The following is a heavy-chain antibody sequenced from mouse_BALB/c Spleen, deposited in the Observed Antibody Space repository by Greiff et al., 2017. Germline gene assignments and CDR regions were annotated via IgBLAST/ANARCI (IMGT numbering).Heavy chain of an antibody. D-gene: IGHD1-2*01. V-gene: IGHV1S56*01. Sequence: VQLQQSGPELVKPGASVKMSCKASGYTFTSNYIHWVKQRPGQGLEWIGWIYPGDGSTKYNEKFKGKTTLTADKSSSTAYMLLSSLTSEDSAIYFCARDPYGDVPSYAMDYWGQGTSVTVSS. CDR3: ARDPYGDVPSYAMDY. CDR2: IYPGDGST. CDR1: GYTFTSNY. J-gene: IGHJ4*01.